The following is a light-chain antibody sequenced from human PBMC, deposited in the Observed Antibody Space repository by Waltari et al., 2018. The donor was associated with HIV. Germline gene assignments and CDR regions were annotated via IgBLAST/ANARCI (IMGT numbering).Light chain of an antibody. V-gene: IGLV2-23*02. CDR2: EDT. J-gene: IGLJ1*01. Sequence: QSALTQPASVSGSPGQSITISCTGTSSHIWPYNVVSWFQHHPGKAPKLMIYEDTKRPPGVSNRFSGSKSGNTASLTISGLQGEDEADYYCCSYASSTTFEVFGTGTKVTVL. CDR3: CSYASSTTFEV. CDR1: SSHIWPYNV.